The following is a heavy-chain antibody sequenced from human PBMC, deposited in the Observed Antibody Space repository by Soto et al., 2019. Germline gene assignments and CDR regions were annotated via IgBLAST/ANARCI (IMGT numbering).Heavy chain of an antibody. CDR2: INTYDGNT. Sequence: QVQLVQSGAELKKPGASVKVSCKASGYTFTNYGISWVRQAPGQGLEWMGWINTYDGNTKYAQKLQGRVTITENTSTSTAYMELTSLRSDKTAEYYAARSPGYSGSWGDFCCWMKIWGQGTTVIVSS. D-gene: IGHD6-13*01. CDR3: ARSPGYSGSWGDFCCWMKI. V-gene: IGHV1-18*01. CDR1: GYTFTNYG. J-gene: IGHJ6*02.